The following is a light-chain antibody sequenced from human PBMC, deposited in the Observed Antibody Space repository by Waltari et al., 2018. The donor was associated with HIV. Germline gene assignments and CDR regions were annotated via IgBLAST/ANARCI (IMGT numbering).Light chain of an antibody. CDR1: GSAVGSYDL. CDR2: EVT. CDR3: QSYDSSLSDSRV. J-gene: IGLJ3*02. Sequence: QSALTQPASVSGSPGQSITISCTGTGSAVGSYDLVSWYQQHPGKVPKLIISEVTKRPSGISKRFFGSKSGNTAALTISGLQAEDEADYYCQSYDSSLSDSRVFGGGTKLTVL. V-gene: IGLV2-23*02.